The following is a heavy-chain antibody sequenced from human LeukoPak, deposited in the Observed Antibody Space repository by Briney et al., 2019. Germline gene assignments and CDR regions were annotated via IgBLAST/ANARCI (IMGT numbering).Heavy chain of an antibody. CDR3: ARTPPEMVVISGPNWYFDL. CDR1: GGTFSSYA. Sequence: ASVKVSCKASGGTFSSYAISWVRQAPGQGLEWMGGIIPIFGTANYAQKFQGRVTFTADESTSTAYMELSSLRSEDTAVYYCARTPPEMVVISGPNWYFDLWGRGTLVTVSS. CDR2: IIPIFGTA. J-gene: IGHJ2*01. D-gene: IGHD5-24*01. V-gene: IGHV1-69*13.